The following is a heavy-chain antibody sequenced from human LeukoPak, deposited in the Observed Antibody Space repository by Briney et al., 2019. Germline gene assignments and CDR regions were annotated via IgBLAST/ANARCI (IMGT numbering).Heavy chain of an antibody. V-gene: IGHV3-48*04. CDR1: EFTFVRYA. J-gene: IGHJ6*03. Sequence: GGSLRLACAASEFTFVRYAMNWVRQAPGKGLEGVSYISSSSFKIGYADSVKGRFTISRDNSKNSLYLQMDSLRVEDTAVYYCVRDPSYGSSWYYYMDVWGKGTTVTVSS. CDR2: ISSSSFKI. D-gene: IGHD6-13*01. CDR3: VRDPSYGSSWYYYMDV.